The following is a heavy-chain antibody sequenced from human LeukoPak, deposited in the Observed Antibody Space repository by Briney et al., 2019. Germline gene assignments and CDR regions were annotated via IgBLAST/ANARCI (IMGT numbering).Heavy chain of an antibody. V-gene: IGHV1-69*04. CDR2: IIPILGIA. CDR3: ARDLGAQTMVFFDP. D-gene: IGHD4/OR15-4a*01. J-gene: IGHJ5*02. Sequence: SVKVSCKASGGTFSSYAISWVRQAPGQGLEWMGRIIPILGIANYAQKFQGRVTITADKSTSTVYMELSSLRSEDTAVYYCARDLGAQTMVFFDPWGQGTLVTVSS. CDR1: GGTFSSYA.